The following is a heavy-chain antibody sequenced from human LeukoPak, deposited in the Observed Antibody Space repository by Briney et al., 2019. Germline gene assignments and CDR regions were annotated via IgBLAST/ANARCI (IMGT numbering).Heavy chain of an antibody. CDR1: GGSISSSSYY. CDR2: IYYSGST. V-gene: IGHV4-39*01. D-gene: IGHD3-3*01. Sequence: SETLSLTCTVSGGSISSSSYYWGWIRQPPGKGLEWIGSIYYSGSTYYNPSLKSRVTISVDTSKNQFSLKLSSVTAADTAVYYCARHPRGTAEWYYFDYWGQGTLVTVSS. J-gene: IGHJ4*02. CDR3: ARHPRGTAEWYYFDY.